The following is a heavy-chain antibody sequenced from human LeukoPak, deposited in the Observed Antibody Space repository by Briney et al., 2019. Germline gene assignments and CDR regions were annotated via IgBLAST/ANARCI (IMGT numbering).Heavy chain of an antibody. V-gene: IGHV4-39*01. CDR3: ARHDYYGSLNWFDP. Sequence: SETLSLTCGVSGGSVTSTNWWTWVRQPPGKGLEWIGTIYYTGTTYYNPSLKSRLTISVDTSKNQFSLKLTSVTAADTAVYYCARHDYYGSLNWFDPWGQGTLITVSS. CDR2: IYYTGTT. D-gene: IGHD3-10*01. J-gene: IGHJ5*02. CDR1: GGSVTSTNW.